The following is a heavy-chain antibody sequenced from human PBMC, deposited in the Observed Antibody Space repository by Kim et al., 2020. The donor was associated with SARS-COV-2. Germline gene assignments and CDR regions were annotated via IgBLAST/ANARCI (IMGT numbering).Heavy chain of an antibody. D-gene: IGHD3-10*01. CDR2: IHQSGST. V-gene: IGHV4-34*01. Sequence: SETLSLTCAVYGGSFRNYYWSWIRQPPGKGLEWIGEIHQSGSTNYSPSLKSRVTISIDTSKNWFSLKLSSVTAADTAVYYCARVGYGSGRYSKGFDPWGQGTLVTVSS. CDR1: GGSFRNYY. CDR3: ARVGYGSGRYSKGFDP. J-gene: IGHJ5*02.